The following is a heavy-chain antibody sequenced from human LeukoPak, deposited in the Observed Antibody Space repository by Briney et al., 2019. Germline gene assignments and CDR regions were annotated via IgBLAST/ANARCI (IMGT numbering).Heavy chain of an antibody. CDR2: IYYSGST. J-gene: IGHJ1*01. CDR1: GGSISSYY. CDR3: ARVGPYYYDSSGYLYFQH. Sequence: SETLSLTCTVSGGSISSYYWSWIRQPPGKGLEGIGYIYYSGSTNYNPSLKSRVTISVDTSKNQFSLKLSSVTAADTAVYYCARVGPYYYDSSGYLYFQHWGQGTLVTVSS. V-gene: IGHV4-59*01. D-gene: IGHD3-22*01.